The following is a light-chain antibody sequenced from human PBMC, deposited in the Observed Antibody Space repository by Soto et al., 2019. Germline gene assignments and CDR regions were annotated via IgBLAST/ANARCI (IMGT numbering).Light chain of an antibody. Sequence: QSVLTQPTSVSAAPGQKVTISCSGTTSNIGNNYVSWYQQLPGTAPKLLIYDHNRRPSGIPDRFSGSKSGTSATLGITGLQTGDEADYYCGTWDSSLSAMVFGGGTKLTVL. V-gene: IGLV1-51*01. CDR1: TSNIGNNY. CDR2: DHN. CDR3: GTWDSSLSAMV. J-gene: IGLJ3*02.